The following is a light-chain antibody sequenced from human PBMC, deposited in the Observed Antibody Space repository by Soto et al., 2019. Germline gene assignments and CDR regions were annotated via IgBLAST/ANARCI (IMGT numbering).Light chain of an antibody. V-gene: IGKV1-39*01. CDR3: QQANSFPIT. J-gene: IGKJ5*01. CDR2: AAS. CDR1: QSVSTF. Sequence: DIQMTQSPSSLSASVGDRVTITCRASQSVSTFLNWYQFKPGKAPKLLIYAASSLQRGVPSRFRGSGSGTDFTLSISSLQPEDFATYYCQQANSFPITFGQGTRLEIK.